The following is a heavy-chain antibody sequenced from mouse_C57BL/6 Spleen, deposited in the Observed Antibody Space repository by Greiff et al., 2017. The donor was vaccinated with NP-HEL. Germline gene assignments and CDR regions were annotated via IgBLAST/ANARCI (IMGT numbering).Heavy chain of an antibody. J-gene: IGHJ4*01. D-gene: IGHD3-2*02. CDR3: ARSGQLRAMDY. CDR2: IYPGDGDT. CDR1: GYAFSSSW. V-gene: IGHV1-82*01. Sequence: VKLQQSGPELVKPGASVKISCKASGYAFSSSWMNWVKQRPGKGLEWIGRIYPGDGDTNYNGKFKGKATLTADKSSSTAYMQLSSLTSEDSAVYFCARSGQLRAMDYWGQGTSVTVSS.